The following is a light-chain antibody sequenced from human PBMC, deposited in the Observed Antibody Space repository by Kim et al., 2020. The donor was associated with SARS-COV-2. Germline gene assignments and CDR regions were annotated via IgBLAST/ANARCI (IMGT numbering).Light chain of an antibody. Sequence: FSPGDRATLSCRASQSVSNNYLDWYQQKPGEAPRLLIYGASNRATGIPDKFRGGGSGTDFTLTIDRLESADSAVYYCHQYGNSPWTFGQGTKL. CDR3: HQYGNSPWT. V-gene: IGKV3-20*01. J-gene: IGKJ1*01. CDR2: GAS. CDR1: QSVSNNY.